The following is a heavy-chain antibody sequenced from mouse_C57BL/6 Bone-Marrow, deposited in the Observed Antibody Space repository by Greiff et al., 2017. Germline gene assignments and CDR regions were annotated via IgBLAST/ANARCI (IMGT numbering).Heavy chain of an antibody. V-gene: IGHV5-17*01. D-gene: IGHD1-1*01. CDR2: ISSGSSTI. CDR3: AMGTRVVEGYYAMDY. Sequence: EVQLKESGGGLVKPGGSLKLSCAASGFTFSDYGMHWVRQAPEKGLEWVAYISSGSSTIYYADTVKGRFTLSRDNAKNTLFLQMTCLRSEDPTMYYCAMGTRVVEGYYAMDYWGQGTSVTVSS. CDR1: GFTFSDYG. J-gene: IGHJ4*01.